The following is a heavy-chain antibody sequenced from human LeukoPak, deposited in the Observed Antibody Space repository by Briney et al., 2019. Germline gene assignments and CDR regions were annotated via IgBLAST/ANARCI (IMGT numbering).Heavy chain of an antibody. Sequence: SETLSLTCAVSGGSINNYYWSWIRQPPGKGLEWIGYIYYRGSTNYNPSLESRVTFSVDTSKNQFSLKLNSVTAADTAIYYCARAGASDYYGSGTFEYWGQGTLVTVSS. CDR3: ARAGASDYYGSGTFEY. CDR1: GGSINNYY. J-gene: IGHJ4*02. CDR2: IYYRGST. D-gene: IGHD3-10*01. V-gene: IGHV4-59*12.